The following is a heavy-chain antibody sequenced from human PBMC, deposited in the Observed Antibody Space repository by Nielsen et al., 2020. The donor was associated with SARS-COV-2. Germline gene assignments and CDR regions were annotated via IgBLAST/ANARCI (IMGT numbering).Heavy chain of an antibody. Sequence: GASLKISCAASGFSFNNYGIHWVRQAPGKGLGWVAYIPYEGSTHYYADSVKGRFTISRDFSKSTLYLQMNSLRAEDTAMYYCAKDRAIFMIYITRGGPDFWGQGTLVTVSS. CDR2: IPYEGSTH. CDR3: AKDRAIFMIYITRGGPDF. CDR1: GFSFNNYG. V-gene: IGHV3-30*02. D-gene: IGHD3/OR15-3a*01. J-gene: IGHJ4*02.